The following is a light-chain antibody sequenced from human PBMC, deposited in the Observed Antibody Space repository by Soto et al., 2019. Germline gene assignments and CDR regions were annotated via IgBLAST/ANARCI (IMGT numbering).Light chain of an antibody. CDR1: SSDVGIYNY. J-gene: IGLJ1*01. Sequence: QSALTQPASVSGSPGQSIAISCTGSSSDVGIYNYVSWYQQHPGKVPKLIIYEVTNRPSGVSNRFSGSKSGNTASLTISGLQAEDEADYYCCSYAGSGTDNYVFGSGTKVTV. CDR2: EVT. CDR3: CSYAGSGTDNYV. V-gene: IGLV2-14*01.